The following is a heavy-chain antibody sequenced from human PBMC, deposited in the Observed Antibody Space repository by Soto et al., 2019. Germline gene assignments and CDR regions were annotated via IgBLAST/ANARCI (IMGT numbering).Heavy chain of an antibody. J-gene: IGHJ4*02. CDR3: ARDSNTPALGPSIDY. CDR1: GFTFSSYS. D-gene: IGHD2-2*01. V-gene: IGHV3-48*01. Sequence: GGSLRLSCAASGFTFSSYSMNWVRQAPGKGLEWVSYISSSSSTIYYADSVKGRFTISRDNAKNSLYLQMNSLRAEDTAVYYCARDSNTPALGPSIDYWGQGTLVTVSS. CDR2: ISSSSSTI.